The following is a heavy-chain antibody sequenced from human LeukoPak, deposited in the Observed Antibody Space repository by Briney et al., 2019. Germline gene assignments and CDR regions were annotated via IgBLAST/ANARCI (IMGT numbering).Heavy chain of an antibody. CDR2: INHSGST. J-gene: IGHJ4*02. D-gene: IGHD6-19*01. Sequence: SETLSLTCAVYGGSFSGYYWSWIRQPPGEGLEWIGEINHSGSTNYNPSLKSRVTISVDTSKNQFSLKLSSVTAADTAVYYCARVVLLYSSGWRFDYWGQGTLVTVSS. CDR1: GGSFSGYY. CDR3: ARVVLLYSSGWRFDY. V-gene: IGHV4-34*01.